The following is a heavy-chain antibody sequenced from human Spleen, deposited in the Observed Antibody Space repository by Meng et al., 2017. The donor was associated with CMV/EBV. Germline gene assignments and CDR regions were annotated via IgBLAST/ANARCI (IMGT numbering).Heavy chain of an antibody. J-gene: IGHJ4*02. D-gene: IGHD2-8*01. CDR1: GGTFSSDA. CDR3: ARDPAGYCADGVCRAMAD. CDR2: TIPMVGIA. V-gene: IGHV1-69*10. Sequence: SVKVSCKVSGGTFSSDAVNWVRQVPGQGLEWMGGTIPMVGIANYAQNFQGRVTIIADKFTSTTYMELSSLRSEDTAVYYCARDPAGYCADGVCRAMADWGQGTLVTVSS.